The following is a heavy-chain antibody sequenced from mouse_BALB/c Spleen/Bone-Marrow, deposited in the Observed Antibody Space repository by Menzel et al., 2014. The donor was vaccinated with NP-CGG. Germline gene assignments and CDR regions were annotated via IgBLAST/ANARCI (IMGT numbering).Heavy chain of an antibody. CDR1: GFTFSSYT. J-gene: IGHJ3*01. CDR3: TRDDYDGAWFAY. D-gene: IGHD2-4*01. CDR2: TSSGGSYT. V-gene: IGHV5-6-4*01. Sequence: EVQVVESGGGLVKPGGSLKLSCAASGFTFSSYTMSWVRQTPEKRLEWVATTSSGGSYTYYPDSVKGRFTISRDNAKNTLYLQMSSLMSEDTAMYYCTRDDYDGAWFAYWGQGTLVTVSA.